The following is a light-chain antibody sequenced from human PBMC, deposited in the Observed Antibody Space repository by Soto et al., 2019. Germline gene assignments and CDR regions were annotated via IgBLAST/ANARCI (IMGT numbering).Light chain of an antibody. J-gene: IGKJ1*01. CDR3: QQSYSTLPT. CDR2: DAS. Sequence: DIQMTQSPSTLSASVGDRVTITCRASQSISSWLAWYQQKPGKAPKLLIYDASSLESGVPSRFSGSGSGTEFTLTISSLQPEDFATYYCQQSYSTLPTFGQGTKVDIK. V-gene: IGKV1-5*01. CDR1: QSISSW.